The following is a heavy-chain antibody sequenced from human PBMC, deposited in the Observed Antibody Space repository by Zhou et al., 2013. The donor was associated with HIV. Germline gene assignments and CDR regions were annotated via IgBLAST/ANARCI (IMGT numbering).Heavy chain of an antibody. CDR3: ARERPAASYIGSWDV. CDR1: GGSISSGNYH. D-gene: IGHD2-2*01. V-gene: IGHV4-61*09. J-gene: IGHJ6*04. CDR2: IYTSGST. Sequence: QVQLQESGPGLVKPSQTLSLTCTVSGGSISSGNYHWSWIRQPAGKGLEWIGHIYTSGSTNYNAPLKSRVTISADTSKNQFSLKLSSVTAADTAEYYCARERPAASYIGSWDVWGKGPRVTVSS.